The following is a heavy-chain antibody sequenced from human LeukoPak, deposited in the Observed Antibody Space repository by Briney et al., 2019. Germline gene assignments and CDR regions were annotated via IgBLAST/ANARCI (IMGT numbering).Heavy chain of an antibody. CDR3: AREEYGGNSGHYYYYMDV. D-gene: IGHD4-23*01. V-gene: IGHV4-34*01. J-gene: IGHJ6*03. CDR1: GGSFSGYY. CDR2: INHSGST. Sequence: SETLSLTCAVYGGSFSGYYWSWIRQPPGKGLEWIGEINHSGSTNYNPSLKSRVTISVDTSKNQFSLKLSSVTAADTAVYYCAREEYGGNSGHYYYYMDVWGKGTTVTVS.